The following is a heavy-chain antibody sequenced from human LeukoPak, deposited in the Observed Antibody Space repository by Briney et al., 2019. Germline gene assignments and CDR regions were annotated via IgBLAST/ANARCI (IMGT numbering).Heavy chain of an antibody. Sequence: PGGSLRPSCAASGFTFSSYGMHWVRQAPGKGLEWVAFIRYDGSNKYYADSVKGRFTISRDNSKNTLYLQMNSLRAEDTAVYYCAKAPLLWFGEYDYWGQGTLSPSPQ. J-gene: IGHJ4*02. D-gene: IGHD3-10*01. CDR3: AKAPLLWFGEYDY. CDR2: IRYDGSNK. CDR1: GFTFSSYG. V-gene: IGHV3-30*02.